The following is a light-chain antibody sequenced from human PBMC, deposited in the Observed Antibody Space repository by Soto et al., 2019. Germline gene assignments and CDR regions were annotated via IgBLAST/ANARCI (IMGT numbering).Light chain of an antibody. CDR3: SSYSSISTLV. J-gene: IGLJ1*01. CDR1: SSDVGGYKY. V-gene: IGLV2-14*01. CDR2: EVS. Sequence: QSALTQPASVSGSPGQSITIACTGISSDVGGYKYVSWFQQNPGKAPKLMIYEVSNRPSGVSNRFSASKSGNTASLTISGLQTEDEATYYCSSYSSISTLVFGTGTKLTVL.